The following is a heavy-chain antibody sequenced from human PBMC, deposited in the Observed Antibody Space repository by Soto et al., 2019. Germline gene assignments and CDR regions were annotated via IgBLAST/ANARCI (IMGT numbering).Heavy chain of an antibody. J-gene: IGHJ3*02. CDR3: ARPAQTNLDAFDI. Sequence: QVQLQESGPGLVKPSQTLSLTCTVSGGSITNDGYYWTWIRQHPGKGLVWIGYIYFNGVTYYNPSLTSRVTISVDRSKNQFYVNLTSVTAADTAVYYCARPAQTNLDAFDIWGQGTMVTVSS. CDR2: IYFNGVT. V-gene: IGHV4-31*03. D-gene: IGHD1-7*01. CDR1: GGSITNDGYY.